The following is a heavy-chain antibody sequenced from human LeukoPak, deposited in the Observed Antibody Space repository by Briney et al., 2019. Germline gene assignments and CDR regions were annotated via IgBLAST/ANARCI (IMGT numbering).Heavy chain of an antibody. CDR1: GFTFSSYA. CDR3: VKGPKTYIAAAGGFGY. CDR2: ISSNGGST. J-gene: IGHJ4*02. Sequence: SGGSLRLSCSASGFTFSSYAMHWVRQAPGKGLEYVSAISSNGGSTYYADSVKGRFTISRDNSKNTLYLQMSSLRAEDTAVYYCVKGPKTYIAAAGGFGYWGQGTLVTVSS. V-gene: IGHV3-64D*06. D-gene: IGHD6-13*01.